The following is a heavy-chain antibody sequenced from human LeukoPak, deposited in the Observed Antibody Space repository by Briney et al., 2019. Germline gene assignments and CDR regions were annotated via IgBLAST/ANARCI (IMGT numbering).Heavy chain of an antibody. J-gene: IGHJ6*03. V-gene: IGHV4-4*07. CDR3: ARSTGFYTTYYMDV. CDR2: IRTDGTT. D-gene: IGHD3-22*01. CDR1: GDSIGNFY. Sequence: SPSETLSLTCSVSGDSIGNFYWNWLRQPAGKGLEWIGRIRTDGTTYANPSFESAVTMSVDTSNNHISLRLSSATAADTAVYYCARSTGFYTTYYMDVWGKGTTVTVSS.